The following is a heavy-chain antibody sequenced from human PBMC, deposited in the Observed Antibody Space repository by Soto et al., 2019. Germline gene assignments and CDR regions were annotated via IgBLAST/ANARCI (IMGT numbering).Heavy chain of an antibody. CDR3: ARVGASSSWYWFDP. D-gene: IGHD6-13*01. CDR1: GFTFSSYG. J-gene: IGHJ5*02. Sequence: QVQLVESGGGVVQPGRSLRLSCAASGFTFSSYGMHWVRQAPGKGLEWVAVIWYDGSNEYYADSVKGRFTISRDNSKNTLYLQMNSLRAEDTAVYYCARVGASSSWYWFDPWGQGTLVTVSS. V-gene: IGHV3-33*01. CDR2: IWYDGSNE.